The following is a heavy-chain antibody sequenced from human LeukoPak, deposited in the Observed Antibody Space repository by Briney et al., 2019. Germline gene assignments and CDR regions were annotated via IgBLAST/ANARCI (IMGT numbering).Heavy chain of an antibody. V-gene: IGHV3-7*05. Sequence: PGGSLRLSCAASGFTFSSYWMSWVRQAPGKGLEWVANIKQDGSEEYYVDSVKGRFTISRDNAKNSLYLQMNSLRAEDTAVYYCAAERGREGGRPSSGWDYWGQGTLVTVSS. CDR1: GFTFSSYW. CDR3: AAERGREGGRPSSGWDY. J-gene: IGHJ4*02. CDR2: IKQDGSEE. D-gene: IGHD6-19*01.